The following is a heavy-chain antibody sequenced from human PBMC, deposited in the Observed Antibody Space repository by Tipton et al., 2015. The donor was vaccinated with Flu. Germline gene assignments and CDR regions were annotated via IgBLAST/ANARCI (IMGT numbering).Heavy chain of an antibody. CDR2: ISGGDKYI. CDR3: VRELSDYYDSYEGDALDL. V-gene: IGHV3-21*01. CDR1: GGSIGSSSYH. D-gene: IGHD3-22*01. J-gene: IGHJ3*01. Sequence: LSLTCTVSGGSIGSSSYHWDWIRRAPGKGLEWVAPISGGDKYIFYADSMQGRFTISRDNAKDSLFLQMNSLRVEDTAVYYCVRELSDYYDSYEGDALDLWGQGTMVTVSS.